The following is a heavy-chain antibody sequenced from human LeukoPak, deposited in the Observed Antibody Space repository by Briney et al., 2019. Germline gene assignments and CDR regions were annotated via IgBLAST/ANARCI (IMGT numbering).Heavy chain of an antibody. V-gene: IGHV3-23*01. D-gene: IGHD2-15*01. CDR1: GFTFSSYA. J-gene: IGHJ4*02. Sequence: QPGRSLRLSCAASGFTFSSYAMSWVRQAPGKGLEWVSAISGSGGSTYYADSVRGRFTISRDNSKNTLFLQMNSLRAEDTAVYYCAKEVEAVTPIADYWGQGTLVTVSS. CDR2: ISGSGGST. CDR3: AKEVEAVTPIADY.